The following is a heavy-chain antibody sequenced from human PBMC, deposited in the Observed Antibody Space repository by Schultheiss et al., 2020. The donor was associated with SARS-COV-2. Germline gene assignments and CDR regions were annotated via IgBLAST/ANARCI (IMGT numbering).Heavy chain of an antibody. CDR2: IYYSGST. CDR1: GGSISSGDYY. V-gene: IGHV4-39*07. J-gene: IGHJ6*02. CDR3: ATFRGVATIGVGYYYYYGMDV. D-gene: IGHD5-12*01. Sequence: SETLSLTCTVSGGSISSGDYYWGWIRQPPGKGLEWIGSIYYSGSTNYNPSLKSRVTISVDTSKNQFSLKLSSVTAADTAVYYCATFRGVATIGVGYYYYYGMDVWGQGTTVTVSS.